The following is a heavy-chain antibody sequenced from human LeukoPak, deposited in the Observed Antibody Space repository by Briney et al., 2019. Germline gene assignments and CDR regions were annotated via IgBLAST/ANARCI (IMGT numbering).Heavy chain of an antibody. CDR3: ARDWYDY. D-gene: IGHD6-13*01. V-gene: IGHV3-23*01. J-gene: IGHJ4*02. Sequence: GGSLRLPCAASGFIFSTYVMIWVRRAPGKGLEWVSLIGGSGDYTYYADSVKGRFTISRDNSKDTLYLQMNSLRPEDTAVYYCARDWYDYWGQGTLVTVSS. CDR2: IGGSGDYT. CDR1: GFIFSTYV.